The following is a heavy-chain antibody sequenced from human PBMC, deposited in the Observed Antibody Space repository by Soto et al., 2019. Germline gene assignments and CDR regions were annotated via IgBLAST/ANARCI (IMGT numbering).Heavy chain of an antibody. CDR3: ARDQHEYYYGSGSYFDY. CDR2: IWYDGSKK. V-gene: IGHV3-33*01. CDR1: GFTFSSYG. J-gene: IGHJ4*02. D-gene: IGHD3-10*01. Sequence: GGSLRLSCAASGFTFSSYGMHWVRQAPGKGLEWVAVIWYDGSKKYYADSVKGRFTISRDNSKNTLYLQMNSLRAEDTAVYYCARDQHEYYYGSGSYFDYWGQGTPVTVSS.